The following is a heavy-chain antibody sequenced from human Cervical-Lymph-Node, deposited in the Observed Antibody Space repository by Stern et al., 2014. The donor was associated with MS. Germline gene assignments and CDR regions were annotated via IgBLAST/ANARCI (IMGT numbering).Heavy chain of an antibody. J-gene: IGHJ4*02. CDR3: ARGRGSSDY. CDR1: GGSITPNY. CDR2: IYYDWST. D-gene: IGHD3-16*01. Sequence: VQLVESGPGLVKPSETLSLICTVSGGSITPNYWSWIRQPPGKGLEWIGYIYYDWSTNYNPSLKSRGTISLDRSKNQFSLKVRSVNAEDTAVYYCARGRGSSDYWGQGTLVTVSS. V-gene: IGHV4-59*01.